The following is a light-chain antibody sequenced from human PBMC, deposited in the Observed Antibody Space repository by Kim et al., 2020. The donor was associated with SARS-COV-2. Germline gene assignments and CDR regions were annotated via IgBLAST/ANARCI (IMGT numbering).Light chain of an antibody. CDR2: DTS. CDR3: FLSYSGARV. CDR1: AGGVTSGHY. V-gene: IGLV7-46*01. Sequence: PGGTVTLTWGSSAGGVTSGHYPYWLQQKPAQAPRTMIYDTSNKHSWAPARFSGSLLGGKAALTLSAAQPEDEADYYCFLSYSGARVFGGGTQLTVL. J-gene: IGLJ3*02.